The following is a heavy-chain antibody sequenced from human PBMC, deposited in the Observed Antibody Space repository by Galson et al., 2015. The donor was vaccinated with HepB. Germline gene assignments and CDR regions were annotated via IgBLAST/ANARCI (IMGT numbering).Heavy chain of an antibody. V-gene: IGHV3-72*01. Sequence: SLRLSCAVSGFTFSDYYMDWVRQAPGKGLEWVGRSSNKANSYSTEYAASVKGRFTVSRDDSKNSLYLQMNSLKTEDTAVYYCARGHWSFDYWGQGTLVTVSS. J-gene: IGHJ4*02. CDR1: GFTFSDYY. D-gene: IGHD1-1*01. CDR3: ARGHWSFDY. CDR2: SSNKANSYST.